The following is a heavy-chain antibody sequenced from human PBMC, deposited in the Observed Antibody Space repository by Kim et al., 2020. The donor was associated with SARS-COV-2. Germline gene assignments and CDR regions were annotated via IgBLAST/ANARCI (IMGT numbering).Heavy chain of an antibody. CDR1: GVPFSRYA. J-gene: IGHJ1*01. D-gene: IGHD3-10*01. CDR3: AKPHHYGSGSGGY. CDR2: INEGGKST. Sequence: GGSLRLSCAASGVPFSRYAMFWVRQAPGKGLEWVAGINEGGKSTYYADSVKGRFTISRDNSKNTLDLQMNSLRDEDTAMYYCAKPHHYGSGSGGYWGQGT. V-gene: IGHV3-23*01.